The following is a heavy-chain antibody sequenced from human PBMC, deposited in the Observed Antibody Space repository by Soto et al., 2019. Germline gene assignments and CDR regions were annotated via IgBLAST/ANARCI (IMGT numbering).Heavy chain of an antibody. V-gene: IGHV1-69*13. J-gene: IGHJ5*02. CDR3: ARSPSPWLLRYWFDP. Sequence: SVKVSCKASGGTFSSYAISWVRQAPGQGLEWMGGIIPIFGTANYAQKFQGRVTITADESTSTAYMELSSLRSEDTAVYYCARSPSPWLLRYWFDPWGQGTLVTVSS. D-gene: IGHD2-15*01. CDR2: IIPIFGTA. CDR1: GGTFSSYA.